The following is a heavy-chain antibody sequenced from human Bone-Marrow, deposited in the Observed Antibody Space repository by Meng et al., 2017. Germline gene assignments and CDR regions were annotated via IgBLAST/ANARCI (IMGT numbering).Heavy chain of an antibody. CDR1: RYPFTSYY. CDR2: INPSGGST. J-gene: IGHJ5*02. Sequence: QVQLVQSGVGVKKPGPSGKVACKASRYPFTSYYMHWGRQAPGQGLEWMGIINPSGGSTSYAQKFQGRVTMTRDTSTSTAYMELSSLRSEDTAVYYCAREPGPRVGWFDPWGQGTLVTVSS. V-gene: IGHV1-46*01. D-gene: IGHD1-26*01. CDR3: AREPGPRVGWFDP.